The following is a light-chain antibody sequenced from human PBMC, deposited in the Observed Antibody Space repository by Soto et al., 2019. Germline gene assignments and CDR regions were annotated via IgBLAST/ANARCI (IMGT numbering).Light chain of an antibody. CDR3: SSHAASGV. CDR1: SSDVGAYNY. Sequence: QSALTQPPSASGSPGQSVTISCTGTSSDVGAYNYVSWYQQHPGKAPKLMIYEVNKRPSGVPDRFSGSKSGITASLTVSGLQAEDEADYYCSSHAASGVFGGGTKLPVL. CDR2: EVN. J-gene: IGLJ3*02. V-gene: IGLV2-8*01.